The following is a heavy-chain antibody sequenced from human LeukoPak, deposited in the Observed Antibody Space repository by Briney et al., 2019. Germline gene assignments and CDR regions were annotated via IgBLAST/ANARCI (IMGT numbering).Heavy chain of an antibody. CDR3: ARDFGDYGDLGAFDI. V-gene: IGHV3-74*01. CDR1: GFTFSSYW. Sequence: PGGSLRLSCAASGFTFSSYWMNWARQAPGKGLVWVSRIASDGSSTTYADSVKGRFSISRDNAENTLYLQMNSLRVEDTAVYYCARDFGDYGDLGAFDIWGQGTMVTVSS. D-gene: IGHD4-17*01. J-gene: IGHJ3*02. CDR2: IASDGSST.